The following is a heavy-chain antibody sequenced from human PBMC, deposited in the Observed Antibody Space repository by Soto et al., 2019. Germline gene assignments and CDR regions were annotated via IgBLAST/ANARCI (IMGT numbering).Heavy chain of an antibody. CDR3: ARGDDNWNDDAFDI. Sequence: ESGGGVVQPGRSLRLSCAASRFSFSTYGMHWVRQAPGKGLEWVAGIWYDGSNKYYEDSVKGRFTISRDNSKNMLYLQMNNLRAEDTAVYYCARGDDNWNDDAFDIWGQGTMVTVSS. D-gene: IGHD1-20*01. CDR2: IWYDGSNK. V-gene: IGHV3-33*01. J-gene: IGHJ3*02. CDR1: RFSFSTYG.